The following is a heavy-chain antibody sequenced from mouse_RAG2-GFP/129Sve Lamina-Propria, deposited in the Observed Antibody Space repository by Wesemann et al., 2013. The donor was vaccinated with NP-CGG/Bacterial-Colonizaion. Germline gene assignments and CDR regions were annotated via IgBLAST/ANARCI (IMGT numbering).Heavy chain of an antibody. V-gene: IGHV1-22*01. CDR1: GYTFTDYN. Sequence: VQLQQPGAELVMPGASVKLSCKASGYTFTDYNMHWVKQSHGKSLEWIGYINPNNGGTSYNQKFKGKATLTVNKSSSTAYMELRSLTSEDSAVYYCARRGLNWDEDYWGQGTTLTVSS. D-gene: IGHD4-1*01. CDR2: INPNNGGT. J-gene: IGHJ2*01. CDR3: ARRGLNWDEDY.